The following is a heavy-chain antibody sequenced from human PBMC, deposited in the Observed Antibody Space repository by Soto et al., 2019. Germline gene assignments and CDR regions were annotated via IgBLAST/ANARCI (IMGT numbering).Heavy chain of an antibody. D-gene: IGHD3-22*01. J-gene: IGHJ6*02. CDR1: GFTFSSYG. CDR3: AKATLDDSSGYYPYYYYGMDV. V-gene: IGHV3-30*18. Sequence: QAQLVESGGGVVQPGRSLRLSCAASGFTFSSYGMHWVRQAPGKGLEWVAVISYDGSNKYYADSVKGRFTISRDNSKNTLYLQMNSLRAEDTAVYYCAKATLDDSSGYYPYYYYGMDVWGQGTTVTVSS. CDR2: ISYDGSNK.